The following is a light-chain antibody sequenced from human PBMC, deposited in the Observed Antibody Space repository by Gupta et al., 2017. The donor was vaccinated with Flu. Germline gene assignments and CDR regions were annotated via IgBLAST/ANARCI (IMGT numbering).Light chain of an antibody. CDR2: GSS. Sequence: GERATISCSASQSVSRYINWYQQRPGQAPGLLIYGSSSRATGIPDRFSGSGSGTDFTLTISRLEPEDFAVYYCQQYDSSPWTFGQGTKVEIK. J-gene: IGKJ1*01. CDR3: QQYDSSPWT. CDR1: QSVSRY. V-gene: IGKV3-20*01.